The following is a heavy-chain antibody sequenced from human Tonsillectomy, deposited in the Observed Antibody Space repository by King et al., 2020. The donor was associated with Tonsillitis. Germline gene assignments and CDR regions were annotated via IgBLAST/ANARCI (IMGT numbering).Heavy chain of an antibody. D-gene: IGHD5-12*01. J-gene: IGHJ3*01. V-gene: IGHV3-23*04. Sequence: VQLVESGGGLVQPGGSLRLSCAASGFTFSSYAMSWVRQAPGEGLGWVSGISASGGSTYSADTVKGRFTISRDNSKNTLYLQINSLRAEDTAVYYCAKHKVATMPRDSFDFWGQGTMLTVSS. CDR3: AKHKVATMPRDSFDF. CDR1: GFTFSSYA. CDR2: ISASGGST.